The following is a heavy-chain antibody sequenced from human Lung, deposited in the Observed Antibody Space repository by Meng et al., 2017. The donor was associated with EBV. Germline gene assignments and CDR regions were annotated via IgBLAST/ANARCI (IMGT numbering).Heavy chain of an antibody. V-gene: IGHV4-4*02. CDR1: GDSISSVIW. Sequence: VPLQEAGPGLVKPAGTLSLTCTVSGDSISSVIWWSWVRQPPGKGLEWIGEVYHRGDTNYNPSLRSRVVISVDRSKNQFSLNLSSVTAADTAVYYCGRDQGRQLINHWGQGTLVTVSS. D-gene: IGHD1-1*01. CDR3: GRDQGRQLINH. CDR2: VYHRGDT. J-gene: IGHJ4*02.